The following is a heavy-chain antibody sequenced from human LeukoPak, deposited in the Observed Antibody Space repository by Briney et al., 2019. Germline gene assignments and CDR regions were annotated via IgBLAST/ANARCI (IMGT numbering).Heavy chain of an antibody. V-gene: IGHV3-7*01. J-gene: IGHJ4*02. Sequence: GGSLRLSCAASGFTFSSYWMSWVRQAPGKGLEWVAHIKQDGSEKYYVDSVKGRFTISRDNAKNSLYLQMNSLRAEDTAVYYCARSCYDYVWGSYRGPPTFFDYWGQGTLVTVSS. CDR2: IKQDGSEK. CDR3: ARSCYDYVWGSYRGPPTFFDY. CDR1: GFTFSSYW. D-gene: IGHD3-16*02.